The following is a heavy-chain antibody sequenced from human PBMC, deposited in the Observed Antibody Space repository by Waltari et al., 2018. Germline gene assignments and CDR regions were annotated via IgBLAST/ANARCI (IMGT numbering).Heavy chain of an antibody. J-gene: IGHJ4*02. CDR3: ARDTPGDGIDC. CDR2: VNSAGTDS. Sequence: EVQLVESGGGLVQPGGSLRLSCAASGFTFRNYWMHWVRQVPGKGLLWVSHVNSAGTDSTYADSVKGRFTISRDNAKNTLYLQMNSLRVEDTAVYYCARDTPGDGIDCWGQGTLVTVSP. D-gene: IGHD2-21*01. CDR1: GFTFRNYW. V-gene: IGHV3-74*01.